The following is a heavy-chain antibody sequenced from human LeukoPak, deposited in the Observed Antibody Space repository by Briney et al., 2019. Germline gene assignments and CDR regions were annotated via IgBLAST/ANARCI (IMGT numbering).Heavy chain of an antibody. CDR1: GFTFSSYA. V-gene: IGHV3-23*01. CDR2: IGGGGRTT. J-gene: IGHJ5*02. D-gene: IGHD3/OR15-3a*01. CDR3: ARGWTTFDP. Sequence: GGSLRLSCAASGFTFSSYAMTWVRQAPGKGLEWVSTIGGGGRTTFYAASARGRFTISRDNSKNTLFLQMNGLRAEDTAIYYWARGWTTFDPGGQGPLVTVS.